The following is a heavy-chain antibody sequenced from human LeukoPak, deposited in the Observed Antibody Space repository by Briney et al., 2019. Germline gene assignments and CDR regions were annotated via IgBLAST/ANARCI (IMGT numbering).Heavy chain of an antibody. J-gene: IGHJ5*02. Sequence: ASVKVSCKASGGTFSSYAISWVRQAPGQGLERMGRIIPIFGTANYAQKFQGRVTITTDESTSTAYMELSSLRSEDTAVYYCAREGGSRYFDFDWFDPWGQGTLVTVSS. CDR1: GGTFSSYA. V-gene: IGHV1-69*05. CDR2: IIPIFGTA. D-gene: IGHD3-9*01. CDR3: AREGGSRYFDFDWFDP.